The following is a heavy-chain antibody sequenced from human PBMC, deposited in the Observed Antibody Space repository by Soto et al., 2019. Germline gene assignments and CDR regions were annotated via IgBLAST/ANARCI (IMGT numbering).Heavy chain of an antibody. D-gene: IGHD4-17*01. V-gene: IGHV4-39*01. CDR1: CGSISSSSNH. CDR3: ATHPPYGPLDH. CDR2: IYYSENT. J-gene: IGHJ4*02. Sequence: SEILSLTCTVSCGSISSSSNHWGWIRQPPGKGLEWIGNIYYSENTYYNPSLKSRVTISVDTSKNQFSLRLTSVTAADTAVYYCATHPPYGPLDHWGQGTLVTVSS.